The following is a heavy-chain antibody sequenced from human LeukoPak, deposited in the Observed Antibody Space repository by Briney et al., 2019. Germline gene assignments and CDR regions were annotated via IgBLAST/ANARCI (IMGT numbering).Heavy chain of an antibody. V-gene: IGHV3-23*01. CDR2: ISASGGST. Sequence: PGGSLRLSCAASGFTFRSYAMTWVRQAPGKGLEWVSTISASGGSTYYADSVKGRLTISRDNSKTTLYLQMNSLRAEDTAVYYCAKGGFQGDPEYWGQGTLVTVSS. J-gene: IGHJ4*02. CDR1: GFTFRSYA. CDR3: AKGGFQGDPEY. D-gene: IGHD3-16*01.